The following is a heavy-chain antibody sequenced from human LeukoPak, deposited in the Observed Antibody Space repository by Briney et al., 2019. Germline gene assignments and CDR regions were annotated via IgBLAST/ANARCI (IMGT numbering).Heavy chain of an antibody. CDR2: INHSGST. CDR3: ARGYDSSGYIYYYYFMDV. D-gene: IGHD3-22*01. V-gene: IGHV4-34*01. CDR1: GGSFSGYY. Sequence: SETLSLTCAVYGGSFSGYYWSWIRQPPGKGLEWIGEINHSGSTNYNPSLKSRLTISVDTSKNQFSLKPSSVTAADTAVYYCARGYDSSGYIYYYYFMDVWGKGTTVTVSS. J-gene: IGHJ6*03.